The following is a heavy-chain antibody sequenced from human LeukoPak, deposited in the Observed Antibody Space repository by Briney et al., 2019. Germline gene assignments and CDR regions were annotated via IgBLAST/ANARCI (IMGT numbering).Heavy chain of an antibody. J-gene: IGHJ4*02. CDR3: ARHYCSSSSCARLGVIDY. D-gene: IGHD2-2*01. Sequence: SETLSLTCTVSGGSISSYYWGWIRQPPGKGLEWVGTIHYSGSTYHNPSLKSRVTISVDTSKNQFSLKLSSVTAADTAAYYCARHYCSSSSCARLGVIDYWGQGILVTVSS. V-gene: IGHV4-39*01. CDR1: GGSISSYY. CDR2: IHYSGST.